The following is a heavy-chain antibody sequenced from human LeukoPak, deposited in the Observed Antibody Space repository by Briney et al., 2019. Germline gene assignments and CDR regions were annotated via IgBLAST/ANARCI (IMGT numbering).Heavy chain of an antibody. J-gene: IGHJ4*02. CDR1: GFTFSSYA. V-gene: IGHV3-64D*06. CDR3: VRRCSSSSCYAD. CDR2: ISPNGGST. D-gene: IGHD2-2*01. Sequence: PGGSLRLSCAASGFTFSSYAMHWVRQAPGKGLEYVSAISPNGGSTYYADSVKGRFTISRDNSKNTLYLQMSSLRAEDTAVYYCVRRCSSSSCYADWGQGTLVTVSS.